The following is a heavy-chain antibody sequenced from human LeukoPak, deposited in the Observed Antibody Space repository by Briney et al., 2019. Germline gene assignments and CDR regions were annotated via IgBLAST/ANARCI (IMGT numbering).Heavy chain of an antibody. CDR1: GYTFTSYG. CDR3: ARATYYDILTGKLTRYYYYYYMDV. D-gene: IGHD3-9*01. J-gene: IGHJ6*03. Sequence: GASVKVSCKASGYTFTSYGISWVRQAPGQRLEWMGWISAYNGNTNYAQKLQGRVTMTTDTSTSTAYMELRSLRSDDTAVYYCARATYYDILTGKLTRYYYYYYMDVWGKGTTVTVSS. V-gene: IGHV1-18*01. CDR2: ISAYNGNT.